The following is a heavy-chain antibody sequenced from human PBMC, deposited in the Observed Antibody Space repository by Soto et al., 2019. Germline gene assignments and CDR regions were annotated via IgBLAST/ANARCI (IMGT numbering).Heavy chain of an antibody. J-gene: IGHJ3*01. Sequence: NPSETLSLTCTVSSGSINENYYWNWIRQSPGKGLEWIGYVFHTGTTHYNPSLESRVTLSISTSKNQFSLTLTSVAASDTAIYYCARAHLSPTLRTFDVWGPGTMVTVSS. V-gene: IGHV4-59*01. CDR2: VFHTGTT. D-gene: IGHD2-15*01. CDR1: SGSINENYY. CDR3: ARAHLSPTLRTFDV.